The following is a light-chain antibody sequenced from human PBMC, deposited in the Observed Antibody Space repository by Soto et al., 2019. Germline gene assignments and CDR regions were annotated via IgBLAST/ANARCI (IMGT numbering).Light chain of an antibody. CDR3: QQYGSSGT. V-gene: IGKV3-20*01. Sequence: EVVLTQSPGTLSLSPGERATLSCRASQSVNSNSLAWYQQKPGQAPRVFIYGASTRATGIPDRFSGSGSGTEFTLTISSLQSEDFAVYYCQQYGSSGTFGQGTKVDIK. CDR2: GAS. CDR1: QSVNSNS. J-gene: IGKJ1*01.